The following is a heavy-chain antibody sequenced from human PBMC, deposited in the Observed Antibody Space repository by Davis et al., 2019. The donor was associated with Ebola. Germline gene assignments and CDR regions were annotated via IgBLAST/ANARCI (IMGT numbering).Heavy chain of an antibody. D-gene: IGHD3-10*01. CDR3: ARGPISFSVYYYYGMDV. V-gene: IGHV4-34*01. CDR1: TGSFSGFS. J-gene: IGHJ6*02. Sequence: GSLRLSCAVYTGSFSGFSWSWIRQPPGKGLEWIGEINHSGSTNYNPSLKSRVTISVDTSKNQFSLKLSSVTAADTAVYYCARGPISFSVYYYYGMDVWGQGTTVTVSS. CDR2: INHSGST.